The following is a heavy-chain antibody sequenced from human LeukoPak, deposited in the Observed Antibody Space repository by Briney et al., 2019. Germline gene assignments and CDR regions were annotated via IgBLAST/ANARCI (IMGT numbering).Heavy chain of an antibody. CDR3: AREYYDNRDAFDI. Sequence: GGSLRLSCAASGFTFSSYWMSWVRQAPGKGLEWVANIKQDGSEKYYVDSVKGRFTISRDNAKNSLYLQMNSLRAEDTAVYYCAREYYDNRDAFDIWGQGTMVTVSS. D-gene: IGHD3-22*01. J-gene: IGHJ3*02. CDR1: GFTFSSYW. CDR2: IKQDGSEK. V-gene: IGHV3-7*01.